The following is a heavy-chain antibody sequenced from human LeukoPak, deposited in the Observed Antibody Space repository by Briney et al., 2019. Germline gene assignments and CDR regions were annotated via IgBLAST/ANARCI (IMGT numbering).Heavy chain of an antibody. CDR2: IRGSGGST. CDR1: GFTFSSYW. V-gene: IGHV3-NL1*01. J-gene: IGHJ3*02. D-gene: IGHD5-18*01. Sequence: GGSLRLSCAASGFTFSSYWMHWVRQAPGKGLEWVSLIRGSGGSTYYADSVKGRFTISRDNSENTLYLQMNSLRAEDTAVYYCARARSSYGYGDAFDIWGQGTMVTVSS. CDR3: ARARSSYGYGDAFDI.